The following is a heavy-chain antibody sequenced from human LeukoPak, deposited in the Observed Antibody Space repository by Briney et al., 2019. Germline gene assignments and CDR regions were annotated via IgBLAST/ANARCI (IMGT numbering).Heavy chain of an antibody. Sequence: GESLKISCKGSGYSFTIYWIGWVRQMPGKGLEWMGIIYPGDSDTRYSPSFQGQVTISADKSISTAYLQWSSLKASDTAMYYCARRYCSGGSCYNYMDVWGKGTTVTVSS. D-gene: IGHD2-15*01. CDR2: IYPGDSDT. V-gene: IGHV5-51*01. CDR1: GYSFTIYW. CDR3: ARRYCSGGSCYNYMDV. J-gene: IGHJ6*03.